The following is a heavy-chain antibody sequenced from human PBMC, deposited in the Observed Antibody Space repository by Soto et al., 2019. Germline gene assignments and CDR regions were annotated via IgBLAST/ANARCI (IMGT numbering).Heavy chain of an antibody. CDR1: GYTFTSYG. Sequence: QVPLVQSGAEVKKPGASVKVSCKASGYTFTSYGISWVRQAPGQGLEWMGWISAYNGNTNYAQKLQGRVTMTTDTSTSTAYMELRSLRSDDTAVYYCARIWTLYDFWSGYYRVFDYWGQGTLVTVSS. V-gene: IGHV1-18*01. J-gene: IGHJ4*02. CDR2: ISAYNGNT. CDR3: ARIWTLYDFWSGYYRVFDY. D-gene: IGHD3-3*01.